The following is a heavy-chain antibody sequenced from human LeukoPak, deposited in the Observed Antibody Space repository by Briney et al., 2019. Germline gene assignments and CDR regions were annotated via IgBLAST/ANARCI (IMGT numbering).Heavy chain of an antibody. CDR1: GFTFSSYG. D-gene: IGHD5-18*01. V-gene: IGHV3-33*06. Sequence: GGSLRLSCAASGFTFSSYGMHWVRQAAGKGLAWVAAIWYDGSNKYYADSVKGRFTIPRDNPKNTLYLQMNSLRAEDTAVYYCTKDLRGYSYGYDYWGQGTLVTVSS. CDR2: IWYDGSNK. J-gene: IGHJ4*02. CDR3: TKDLRGYSYGYDY.